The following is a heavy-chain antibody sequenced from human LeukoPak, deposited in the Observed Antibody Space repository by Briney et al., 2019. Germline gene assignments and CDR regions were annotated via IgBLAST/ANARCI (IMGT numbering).Heavy chain of an antibody. V-gene: IGHV3-48*03. CDR2: ISSSGSTI. Sequence: GGSLRLSCAASGFTFSSYEMNWVRQAPGKGLEWVSYISSSGSTIYYADSVKGRFTISRDNAKNSLYLQMNSLRAEDTDVYYCARGLGPYYYDSSGYSGIDYWGQGTLVTVSS. D-gene: IGHD3-22*01. CDR3: ARGLGPYYYDSSGYSGIDY. CDR1: GFTFSSYE. J-gene: IGHJ4*02.